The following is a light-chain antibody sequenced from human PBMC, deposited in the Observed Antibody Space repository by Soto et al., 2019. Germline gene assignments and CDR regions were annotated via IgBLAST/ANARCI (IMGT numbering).Light chain of an antibody. V-gene: IGLV2-8*01. Sequence: QSALTQPPSASGSPGQSVTISCTGTSSDVGGYKYVSWYQQYPGKAPKLMIYAVNKRPSGVPDRFSGSKSGNTASLTVSGLHAEDEADYCCSSYADSNNYVFGTGTKFAVL. CDR3: SSYADSNNYV. CDR2: AVN. J-gene: IGLJ1*01. CDR1: SSDVGGYKY.